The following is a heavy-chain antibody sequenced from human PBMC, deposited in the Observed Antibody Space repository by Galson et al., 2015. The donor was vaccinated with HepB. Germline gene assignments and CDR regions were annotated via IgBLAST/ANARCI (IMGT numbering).Heavy chain of an antibody. J-gene: IGHJ4*02. CDR1: GDSLSSDSYY. D-gene: IGHD3-22*01. CDR3: VRPHRGGYYYLFEY. V-gene: IGHV4-39*01. Sequence: SETLSLTCTVSGDSLSSDSYYWGWIRQPPGKTLQWIGSIFYSGSTYYNPSLQSRVTMSVDTSKNQFSLSLGSVSAADTAVYYCVRPHRGGYYYLFEYWGQGVLVTVSS. CDR2: IFYSGST.